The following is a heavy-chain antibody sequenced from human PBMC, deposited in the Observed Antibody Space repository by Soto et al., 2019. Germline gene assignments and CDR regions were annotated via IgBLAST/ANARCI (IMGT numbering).Heavy chain of an antibody. V-gene: IGHV4-34*01. J-gene: IGHJ5*02. CDR1: GGSFSGYY. D-gene: IGHD3-10*01. Sequence: NPSETLSLTCAVYGGSFSGYYWSWIRQPPGKGLEWIGEINHSGSTNYNPSLKSRVTISVDTSKNQFSLKLSSVTAADTAVYYCARGRGGHWFDPWGQGTLVTVPQ. CDR2: INHSGST. CDR3: ARGRGGHWFDP.